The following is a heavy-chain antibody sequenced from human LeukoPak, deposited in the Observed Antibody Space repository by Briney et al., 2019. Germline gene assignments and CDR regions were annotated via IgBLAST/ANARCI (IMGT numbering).Heavy chain of an antibody. J-gene: IGHJ5*02. V-gene: IGHV5-51*01. CDR2: INPGGSDA. CDR3: ARRLLYNWWFEP. D-gene: IGHD1-1*01. CDR1: GYTFTNYW. Sequence: GESLKISCKGSGYTFTNYWIGWVRQMPGKGLEWMGIINPGGSDATYSPSFQGQVIISVDKSINTAYLQWSSLKASDTAIYYCARRLLYNWWFEPWGQGTLVTVSS.